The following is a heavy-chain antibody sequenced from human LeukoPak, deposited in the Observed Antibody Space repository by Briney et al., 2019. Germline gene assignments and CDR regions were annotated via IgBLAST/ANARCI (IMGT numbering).Heavy chain of an antibody. Sequence: GGSLRLSCTVSGFTVSSNSMSWVRQAPGKGLEWVSFIYSDNTHYSDSVKGRFTISRDNSKNTLYLQMNSLRAEDTAVYYCAKDSPKSGTAVWGKGTTVTISS. CDR1: GFTVSSNS. V-gene: IGHV3-53*01. CDR3: AKDSPKSGTAV. J-gene: IGHJ6*04. CDR2: IYSDNT. D-gene: IGHD1-14*01.